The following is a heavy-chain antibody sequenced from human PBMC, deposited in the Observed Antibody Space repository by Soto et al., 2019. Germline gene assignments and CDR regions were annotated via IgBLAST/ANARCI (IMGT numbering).Heavy chain of an antibody. CDR3: ASGIQLWLRRINNGYSG. CDR2: IHPNGSPT. D-gene: IGHD5-18*01. V-gene: IGHV1-46*01. J-gene: IGHJ4*02. CDR1: GYTFTSHY. Sequence: ASVKVSCKAFGYTFTSHYVHWVRQAPGQGLEWMGVIHPNGSPTDYAQNFQGRLTITTDASTSTVYMELSTLRSEDTAVYYCASGIQLWLRRINNGYSGWGQGTLVTVSS.